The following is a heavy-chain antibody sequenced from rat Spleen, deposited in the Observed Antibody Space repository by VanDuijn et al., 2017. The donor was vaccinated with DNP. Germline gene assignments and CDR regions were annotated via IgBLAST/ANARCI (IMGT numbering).Heavy chain of an antibody. V-gene: IGHV3-3*01. CDR1: GFSITSNYR. J-gene: IGHJ2*01. D-gene: IGHD1-1*01. CDR2: INIAGST. Sequence: EVQLQESGPGLVKPSQSLSLTCSVTGFSITSNYRWNWIRKFPGNKLEWMGYINIAGSTNYNPSLKSRISITRDTSKNQFFLQLNSVTTEDTATYYCARWVRYFDYWGHGVMVTVSS. CDR3: ARWVRYFDY.